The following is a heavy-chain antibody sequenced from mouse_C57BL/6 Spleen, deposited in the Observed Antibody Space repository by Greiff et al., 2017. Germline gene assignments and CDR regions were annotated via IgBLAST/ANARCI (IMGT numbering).Heavy chain of an antibody. CDR3: ARTGSSYDPYAMDY. CDR1: GYTFTSYW. J-gene: IGHJ4*01. D-gene: IGHD1-1*01. V-gene: IGHV1-69*01. Sequence: QVQLQQPGAELVMPGASVKLSCKASGYTFTSYWMHWVKQRPGQGLEWIGEIDPSDSYTNYNQKFKGKSTLTVDKSSSTAYMQLSSLTSEDSAVYYCARTGSSYDPYAMDYWGQGTSVTVSS. CDR2: IDPSDSYT.